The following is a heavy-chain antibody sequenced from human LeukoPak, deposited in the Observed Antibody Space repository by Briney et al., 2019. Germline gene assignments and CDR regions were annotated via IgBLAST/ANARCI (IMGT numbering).Heavy chain of an antibody. CDR1: GGTFSSYA. J-gene: IGHJ4*02. D-gene: IGHD6-13*01. Sequence: SVKVSCKASGGTFSSYAISWVRQAPGQGLEWMGGIIPIFGTANYAQKFQGRVTTTADESTSTAYMELSSLRSEDTAVYYCARVRYSSSWYTPFDYWGQGTLVTVSS. V-gene: IGHV1-69*13. CDR3: ARVRYSSSWYTPFDY. CDR2: IIPIFGTA.